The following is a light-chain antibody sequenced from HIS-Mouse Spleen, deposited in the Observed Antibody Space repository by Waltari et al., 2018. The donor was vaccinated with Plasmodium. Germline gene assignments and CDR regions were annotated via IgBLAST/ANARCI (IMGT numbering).Light chain of an antibody. V-gene: IGKV3D-15*03. Sequence: EIVMTQSPATLSVSPGERATLSCRSSQSVSSNLAGYQQKPGQAPRLLIYGASIRATCIPARFSGSGSGTEFTLTISILQSEDFAVYYCQQYNNWPPVTFGPGTKVDIK. J-gene: IGKJ3*01. CDR3: QQYNNWPPVT. CDR1: QSVSSN. CDR2: GAS.